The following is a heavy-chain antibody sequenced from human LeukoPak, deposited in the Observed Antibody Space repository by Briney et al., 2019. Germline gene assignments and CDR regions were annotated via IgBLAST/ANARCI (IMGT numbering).Heavy chain of an antibody. CDR3: ARDQGGGIPAAVDYYYYMDV. V-gene: IGHV1-69*05. D-gene: IGHD2-2*01. CDR2: IIPIFGTA. Sequence: SVKVSCKASGGTFSSYAISWVRQAPGQGLEWTGGIIPIFGTANYAQKFQGRVTITTDESTSTAYMELSSLRSEDTAVYYCARDQGGGIPAAVDYYYYMDVWGKGTTVTVSS. J-gene: IGHJ6*03. CDR1: GGTFSSYA.